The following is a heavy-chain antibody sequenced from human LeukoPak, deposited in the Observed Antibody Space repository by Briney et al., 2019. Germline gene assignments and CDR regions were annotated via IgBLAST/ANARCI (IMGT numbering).Heavy chain of an antibody. Sequence: GGSLRLSCAASGFTFGSYAMHWVRQAPGKGLEWVAVISYDGSNKYYVDSVKGRFTISRDNSKNTLYLQMDSLRAEDTAVYFCAKTSYCSSTSCYPKFDYWGQGTLVTVSS. CDR1: GFTFGSYA. J-gene: IGHJ4*02. V-gene: IGHV3-30*18. D-gene: IGHD2-2*01. CDR3: AKTSYCSSTSCYPKFDY. CDR2: ISYDGSNK.